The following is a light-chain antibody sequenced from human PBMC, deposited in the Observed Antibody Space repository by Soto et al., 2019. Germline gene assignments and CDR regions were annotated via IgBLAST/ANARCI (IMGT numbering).Light chain of an antibody. Sequence: DIQMTQSPSTLSASVGDRVTITGRASQSISSWLAWYQQKPGKAPKLLIYKASSLESWVPSRFSGSGSGTEFTLTISSLQPDDFATYYCQQYNSYPFGQGTKVEIK. CDR1: QSISSW. V-gene: IGKV1-5*03. J-gene: IGKJ1*01. CDR3: QQYNSYP. CDR2: KAS.